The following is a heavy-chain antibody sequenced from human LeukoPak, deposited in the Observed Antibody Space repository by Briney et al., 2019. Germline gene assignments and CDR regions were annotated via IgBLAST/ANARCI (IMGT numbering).Heavy chain of an antibody. CDR1: GYTFTGYY. CDR3: ARDYYDSSGYYKGAIDY. J-gene: IGHJ4*02. CDR2: INPNSGGT. V-gene: IGHV1-2*02. D-gene: IGHD3-22*01. Sequence: GASVKVSCKASGYTFTGYYMHWVRQAPGQGLEWMGWINPNSGGTNYAQKFQGRVTMTRNTSISTAYMELSSLRSEDTAVYYCARDYYDSSGYYKGAIDYWGQGTLVTVSS.